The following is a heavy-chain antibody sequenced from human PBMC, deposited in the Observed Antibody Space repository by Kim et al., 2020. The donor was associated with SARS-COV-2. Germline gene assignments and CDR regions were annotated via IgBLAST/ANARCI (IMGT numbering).Heavy chain of an antibody. CDR3: ARHNRAWLQLRPDAYDI. Sequence: SETLSLTCTVSGGSISSSSYYWGWIRQPPGKGLEWIGSIYYSGNTYYNPSLKRRVTISVDTSKNQFSLKLSSVTAAGTAVYYCARHNRAWLQLRPDAYDIWGQGTMVTVSS. CDR1: GGSISSSSYY. D-gene: IGHD5-12*01. V-gene: IGHV4-39*01. J-gene: IGHJ3*02. CDR2: IYYSGNT.